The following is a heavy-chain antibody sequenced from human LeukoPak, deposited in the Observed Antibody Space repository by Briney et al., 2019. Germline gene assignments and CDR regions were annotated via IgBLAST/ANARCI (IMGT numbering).Heavy chain of an antibody. V-gene: IGHV3-23*01. Sequence: GGSLRLSCEASGFTFSSYAMSWVRQAPGKGLEWVSSISGSDGSTYYADSVKGRFTISRDNSKNTLYLQMDSLRAEDTALYYCAKNRRLHRRLGGDFDYWGQGTLVTVSS. J-gene: IGHJ4*02. D-gene: IGHD3-16*01. CDR2: ISGSDGST. CDR3: AKNRRLHRRLGGDFDY. CDR1: GFTFSSYA.